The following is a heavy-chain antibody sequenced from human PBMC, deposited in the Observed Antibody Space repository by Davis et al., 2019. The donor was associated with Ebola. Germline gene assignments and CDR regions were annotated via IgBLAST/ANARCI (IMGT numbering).Heavy chain of an antibody. D-gene: IGHD2-8*01. Sequence: PGGSLRLSCAASGFSFSRYWMHWVRQAPGEGLVWVSDINPDGSATRYADSVKGRFTISRDNAKNTLYFQMDSLRAEDTAVYYCVRDCTSGTCFGDYWGQGTLVTVPS. CDR1: GFSFSRYW. CDR3: VRDCTSGTCFGDY. J-gene: IGHJ4*02. CDR2: INPDGSAT. V-gene: IGHV3-74*01.